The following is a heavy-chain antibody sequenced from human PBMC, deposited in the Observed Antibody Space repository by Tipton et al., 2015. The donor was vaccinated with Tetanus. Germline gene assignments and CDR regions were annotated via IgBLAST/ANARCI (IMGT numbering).Heavy chain of an antibody. CDR1: GSSITSTTHY. CDR2: IYYSGST. Sequence: TLSLTCTVYGSSITSTTHYWGWIRQAPGKGLEWIGIIYYSGSTYYKASLRSRVTISVDTSKNQFSLQLRSVTVADTAVYYCARDPGIASAGLWFDPWGQGTLVTVSS. J-gene: IGHJ5*02. CDR3: ARDPGIASAGLWFDP. D-gene: IGHD6-13*01. V-gene: IGHV4-39*07.